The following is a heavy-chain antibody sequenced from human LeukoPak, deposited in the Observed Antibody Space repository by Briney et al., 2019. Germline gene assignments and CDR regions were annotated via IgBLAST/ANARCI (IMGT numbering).Heavy chain of an antibody. CDR2: INGSSSDT. J-gene: IGHJ4*02. CDR3: ARDGPWFGEFFDY. V-gene: IGHV3-11*06. CDR1: GFTFSDYY. D-gene: IGHD3-10*01. Sequence: PGGSLRLSCAASGFTFSDYYMTWIRQAPGRGLEWISYINGSSSDTKYADSVKGRFTISRDNAKNSLSLQMNSLRAEDTAVYYCARDGPWFGEFFDYWGQGTLVTVSS.